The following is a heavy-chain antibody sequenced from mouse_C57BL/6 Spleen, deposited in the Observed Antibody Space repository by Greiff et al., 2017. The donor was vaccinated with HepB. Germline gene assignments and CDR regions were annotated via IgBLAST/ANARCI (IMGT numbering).Heavy chain of an antibody. V-gene: IGHV14-4*01. CDR1: GFNIKDDY. J-gene: IGHJ2*01. D-gene: IGHD1-1*01. CDR2: IDPENGDT. Sequence: EVQLQQSGAELVRPGASVKLSCTASGFNIKDDYMHWVKQRPEQGLEWIGWIDPENGDTEYASKFQGKATITADTSSNTAYLQLSSLTSEDTAVYYCTTPYYYGSRYYFDYGGQGITLTVSA. CDR3: TTPYYYGSRYYFDY.